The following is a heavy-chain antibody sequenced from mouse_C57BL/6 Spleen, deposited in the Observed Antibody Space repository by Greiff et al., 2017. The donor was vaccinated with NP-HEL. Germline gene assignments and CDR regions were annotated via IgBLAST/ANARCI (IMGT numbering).Heavy chain of an antibody. J-gene: IGHJ4*01. Sequence: VQLQQSGPELVKPGASVKISCKASGYSFTDYNMNWVKQSNGKSLEWIGVLNPNYGTTSYNQKFKGKATLNVDQYSSTAYMQLNSLTSYDSAVYYCARRGLRLPYYYAMDYWGQGTSVTVSS. CDR1: GYSFTDYN. CDR2: LNPNYGTT. D-gene: IGHD2-4*01. CDR3: ARRGLRLPYYYAMDY. V-gene: IGHV1-39*01.